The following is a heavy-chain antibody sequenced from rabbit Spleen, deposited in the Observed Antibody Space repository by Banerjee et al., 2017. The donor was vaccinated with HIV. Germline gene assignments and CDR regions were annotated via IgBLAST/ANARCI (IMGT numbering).Heavy chain of an antibody. Sequence: QEQLEESGGGLVKPEGSLTLTCKASGFSFSDRDVMCWVRQAPGKGLEWIACINTYTGKSVYASWATGRITISKTSSTTVTLQMTSLTAADTATYFCVREAGYGGYGDGNLWGQGTLVTVS. CDR3: VREAGYGGYGDGNL. D-gene: IGHD6-1*01. V-gene: IGHV1S45*01. CDR2: INTYTGKS. J-gene: IGHJ4*01. CDR1: GFSFSDRDV.